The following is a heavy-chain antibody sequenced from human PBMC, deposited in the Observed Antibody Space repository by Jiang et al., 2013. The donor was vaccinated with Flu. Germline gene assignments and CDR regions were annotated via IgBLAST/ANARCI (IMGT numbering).Heavy chain of an antibody. J-gene: IGHJ4*02. CDR2: INAGNGNT. CDR1: GYTFTSYA. D-gene: IGHD5-18*01. CDR3: ARDLGTAIDQPFDY. V-gene: IGHV1-3*01. Sequence: GASVKVSCKASGYTFTSYAMHWVRQAPGQRLEWMGWINAGNGNTKYSQKFQGRVTITRDTSASTAYMELSSLRSEDTAVYYCARDLGTAIDQPFDYWGQGTLVTVSS.